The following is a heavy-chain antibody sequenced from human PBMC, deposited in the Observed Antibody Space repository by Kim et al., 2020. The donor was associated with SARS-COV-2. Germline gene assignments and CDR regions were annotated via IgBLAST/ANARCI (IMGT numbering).Heavy chain of an antibody. Sequence: ASVKVSCKASGYTFTSYAMNWVRQAPGQGLEWMGWINTNTGNPTYAQGFTGRFVFSLDTSVSTAYLQISSLKAEDTAVYYCARNGVRDILTGYSWGSGAGSERSWFDPWGQGTLVTVSS. CDR1: GYTFTSYA. D-gene: IGHD3-9*01. CDR3: ARNGVRDILTGYSWGSGAGSERSWFDP. V-gene: IGHV7-4-1*02. CDR2: INTNTGNP. J-gene: IGHJ5*02.